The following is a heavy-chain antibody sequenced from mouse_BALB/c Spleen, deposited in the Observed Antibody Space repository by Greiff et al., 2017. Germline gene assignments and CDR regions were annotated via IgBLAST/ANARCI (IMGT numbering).Heavy chain of an antibody. J-gene: IGHJ2*01. CDR2: IWAGGST. V-gene: IGHV2-9*02. Sequence: VKLQESGPGLVAPSQSLSISCTVSGFSLTSYGVHWVRQPPGKGLEWLGVIWAGGSTNYNSALVSRLCISKDNSTGQVFLKMNSLQTDDTAMYYCARQLTGHYFDYWGQGTTLTVSS. D-gene: IGHD4-1*01. CDR3: ARQLTGHYFDY. CDR1: GFSLTSYG.